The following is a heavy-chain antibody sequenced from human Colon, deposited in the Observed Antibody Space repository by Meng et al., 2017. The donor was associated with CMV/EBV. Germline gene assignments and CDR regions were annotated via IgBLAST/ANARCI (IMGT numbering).Heavy chain of an antibody. CDR3: AKPLVIEPFKDRWFDP. CDR2: ISRGSGTI. D-gene: IGHD2/OR15-2a*01. CDR1: AYTFTNYW. V-gene: IGHV3-23*01. Sequence: GGSLRLSCRGLAYTFTNYWIAWVRQVPGKGLEWVSAISRGSGTIFYADSVKGRFTISRDNSKNTLYLQMNSLRVEDTAVYFCAKPLVIEPFKDRWFDPWGQGTLVTVSS. J-gene: IGHJ5*02.